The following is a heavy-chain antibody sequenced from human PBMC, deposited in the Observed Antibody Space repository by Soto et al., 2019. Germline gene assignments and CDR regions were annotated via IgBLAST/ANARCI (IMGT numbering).Heavy chain of an antibody. CDR3: ARGYYYDSSGFRLDQ. Sequence: QVQLVESGGGVVQPGRSLRLSCAASGFTVSRYAIHWVRQAPGRGLEWVTIISYDGSNKYYADSVKGRFTVSRDNSKNTLSLQMNSLRAEDTAVYYCARGYYYDSSGFRLDQWGQGTLVTVSS. CDR2: ISYDGSNK. J-gene: IGHJ4*02. CDR1: GFTVSRYA. V-gene: IGHV3-30-3*01. D-gene: IGHD3-22*01.